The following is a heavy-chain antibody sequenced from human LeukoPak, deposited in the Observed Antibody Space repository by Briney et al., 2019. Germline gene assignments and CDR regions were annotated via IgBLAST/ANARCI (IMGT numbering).Heavy chain of an antibody. J-gene: IGHJ4*02. D-gene: IGHD3-22*01. CDR3: ARSEVNSSGYWVILY. V-gene: IGHV4-34*01. CDR1: GGSLSGFH. CDR2: INDRREA. Sequence: SETLSLTCDVDGGSLSGFHWSWIRQSARKRLEWHGEINDRREANYNPSLDTRVDISVDMSKNQFSLKMNSVTAADTAVYYCARSEVNSSGYWVILYWGQGTLVTVSS.